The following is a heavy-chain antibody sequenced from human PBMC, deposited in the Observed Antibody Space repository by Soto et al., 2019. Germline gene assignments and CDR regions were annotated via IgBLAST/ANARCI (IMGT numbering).Heavy chain of an antibody. J-gene: IGHJ4*02. V-gene: IGHV4-34*01. D-gene: IGHD3-9*01. CDR3: GRLEGLATISYYFDY. CDR2: VYYSGST. Sequence: PSVTLSLTCAVYGGSFSGYYWSWIRQPPGKGLEWIGSVYYSGSTYYNPSLESRVTISVDKSKNQFSLKLMSLSAADTAVYYCGRLEGLATISYYFDYWGQGALVTVSS. CDR1: GGSFSGYY.